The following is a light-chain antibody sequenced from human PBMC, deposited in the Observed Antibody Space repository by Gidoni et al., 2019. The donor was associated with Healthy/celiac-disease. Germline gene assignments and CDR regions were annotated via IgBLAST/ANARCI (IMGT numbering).Light chain of an antibody. CDR2: AAS. CDR1: QSISSY. Sequence: DIQMTQSPSSLSASVGDRVTITCRASQSISSYLNWYQQKPGKAPQLLIYAASSLQSGVPSRLSGSGSGTDFTLTISSLQPEDFATYYCQQSYSTRLTFGGGTKVEIK. CDR3: QQSYSTRLT. J-gene: IGKJ4*01. V-gene: IGKV1-39*01.